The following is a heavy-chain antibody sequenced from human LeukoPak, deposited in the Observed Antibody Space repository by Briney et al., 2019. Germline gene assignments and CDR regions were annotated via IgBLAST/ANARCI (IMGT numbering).Heavy chain of an antibody. Sequence: QAGGSLSLSCVVSGITVSNYDMSWFRKPPGKGRGWVSVIGESVGGTNYADSVKGRFTVSRDNSKNTVYLQMNSLRAEDTAVYFCAKRGIVIRGVLIMGFHKAAYYFDSWGQGILVTVSS. CDR2: IGESVGGT. CDR1: GITVSNYD. CDR3: AKRGIVIRGVLIMGFHKAAYYFDS. V-gene: IGHV3-23*01. J-gene: IGHJ4*02. D-gene: IGHD3-10*01.